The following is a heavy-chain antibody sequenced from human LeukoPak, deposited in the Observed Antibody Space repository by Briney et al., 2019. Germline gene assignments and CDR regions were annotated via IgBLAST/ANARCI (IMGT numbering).Heavy chain of an antibody. CDR2: IWYDGSNK. CDR1: GFTFSAYG. V-gene: IGHV3-33*01. CDR3: ARAVLYYYYGMDV. Sequence: QAGGSLRLSCAASGFTFSAYGMHWVRQAPGKGPEWVAVIWYDGSNKYYADSVKGRFTISRDNSKNTLYLQMNRLRAEDTAVYYCARAVLYYYYGMDVWGQGTTVTVSS. J-gene: IGHJ6*02.